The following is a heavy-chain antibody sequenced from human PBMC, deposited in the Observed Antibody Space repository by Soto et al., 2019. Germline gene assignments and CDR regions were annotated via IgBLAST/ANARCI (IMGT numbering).Heavy chain of an antibody. J-gene: IGHJ5*02. CDR3: ARILEVVPAAIWWFDP. D-gene: IGHD2-2*01. CDR1: GGSLSSYY. Sequence: SETLSLTCTVSGGSLSSYYWSWIRQPPGKGLEWIGYIYYSGSTKYNPSLKSRVTISVDTSKNQFSLKLSSVTEADTAVYYCARILEVVPAAIWWFDPWGQGTLVTSPQ. CDR2: IYYSGST. V-gene: IGHV4-59*01.